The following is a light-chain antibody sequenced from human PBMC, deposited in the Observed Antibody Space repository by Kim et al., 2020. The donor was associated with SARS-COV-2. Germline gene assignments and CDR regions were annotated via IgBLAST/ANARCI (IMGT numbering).Light chain of an antibody. V-gene: IGKV1-39*01. CDR3: QQSYSVPHT. CDR1: QSISTY. J-gene: IGKJ5*01. CDR2: AAS. Sequence: DIQMTQSPASLSASVGDSVTITYRASQSISTYLNWYQQKPGKAPKLLIYAASNLQSGVPSRFSGSGSGTDFTLTISSLQPEDFATYYCQQSYSVPHTFGQGTRLEI.